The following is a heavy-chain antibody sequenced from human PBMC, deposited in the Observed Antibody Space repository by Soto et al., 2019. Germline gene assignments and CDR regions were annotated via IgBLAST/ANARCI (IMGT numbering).Heavy chain of an antibody. CDR1: GDSVTSGNYY. Sequence: PSETLSLTCTVSGDSVTSGNYYWTWIRQPPGKGLEWIGHIYYSGNTDYNPSLKSRLAISIDTSKNQFSLKLSSVTAADTAVYFCAREGGESSDGLYYFDSWGQGSLVTVSS. CDR3: AREGGESSDGLYYFDS. CDR2: IYYSGNT. D-gene: IGHD3-16*01. J-gene: IGHJ4*02. V-gene: IGHV4-30-4*08.